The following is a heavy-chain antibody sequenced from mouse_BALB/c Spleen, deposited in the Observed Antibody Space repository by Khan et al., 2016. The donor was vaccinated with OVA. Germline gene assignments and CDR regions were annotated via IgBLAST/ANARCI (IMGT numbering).Heavy chain of an antibody. CDR3: ARFPLYDGYLDY. D-gene: IGHD2-12*01. V-gene: IGHV5-17*02. CDR1: GFTFSSFG. J-gene: IGHJ2*01. Sequence: QLVQSGGGLVQPGGSRKLSCAASGFTFSSFGMHWVRQAPETGLEWVAYISSGRSTIYYADTVKGRFPISRDNPKNTLFLQMTSLRSEDTGRYYCARFPLYDGYLDYWGQGTTLTGSS. CDR2: ISSGRSTI.